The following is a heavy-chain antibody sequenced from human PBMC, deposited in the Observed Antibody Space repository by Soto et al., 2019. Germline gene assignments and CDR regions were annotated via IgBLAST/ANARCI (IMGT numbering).Heavy chain of an antibody. CDR3: ARGRGFRAYYYGSGRGYFDY. V-gene: IGHV4-34*01. D-gene: IGHD3-10*01. Sequence: SETLSLTCAVYCGSFIGYYWSWIRQPPGKGLEWIGEINHSGSTNYNPSLKSRVTISVDTSKNQFSLKLSSVTAADTAVYYCARGRGFRAYYYGSGRGYFDYWGQGTLVTVSS. CDR1: CGSFIGYY. J-gene: IGHJ4*02. CDR2: INHSGST.